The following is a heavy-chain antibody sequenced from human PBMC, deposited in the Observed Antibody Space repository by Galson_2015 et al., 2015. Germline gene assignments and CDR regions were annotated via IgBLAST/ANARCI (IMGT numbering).Heavy chain of an antibody. J-gene: IGHJ4*02. D-gene: IGHD2-15*01. V-gene: IGHV3-33*01. CDR1: GFTFSTYG. CDR2: IWYDGSNK. CDR3: ARVHSRYCSGSSCYQIDY. Sequence: SLRLSCAASGFTFSTYGMHWVRQAPGKGPEWVAVIWYDGSNKYYADSVKGRFTISRDNSKNTLYLQMDSLRAEDTAVYYCARVHSRYCSGSSCYQIDYWGQGTLVTVSS.